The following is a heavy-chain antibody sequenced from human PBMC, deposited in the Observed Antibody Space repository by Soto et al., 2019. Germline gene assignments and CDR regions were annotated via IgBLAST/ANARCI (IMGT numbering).Heavy chain of an antibody. V-gene: IGHV4-30-4*01. CDR1: GGSISSGDHY. CDR2: IYYSGST. D-gene: IGHD3-22*01. J-gene: IGHJ4*02. CDR3: ARDTGDYYDSSGSLHS. Sequence: SETLSLTCTVSGGSISSGDHYWNWIRQPPGKGLEWIGYIYYSGSTYYNPSLKSRVTMSVDTTENQFSLKLSSVTAADTAVYYCARDTGDYYDSSGSLHSWGQGILVTVSS.